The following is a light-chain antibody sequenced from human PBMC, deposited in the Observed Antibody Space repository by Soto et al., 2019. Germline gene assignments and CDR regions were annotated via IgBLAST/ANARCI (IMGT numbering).Light chain of an antibody. CDR1: QGISSD. J-gene: IGKJ5*01. Sequence: AIQLTQSPSSLSASVGGRVTITCRASQGISSDLAWYRQKPEKAPQLVIYAASSLKSGVPARFSGSGSGTDFTLTISSLQPEDFATYYCQQYNSYPIGFGQGTRLEVE. CDR3: QQYNSYPIG. V-gene: IGKV1-13*02. CDR2: AAS.